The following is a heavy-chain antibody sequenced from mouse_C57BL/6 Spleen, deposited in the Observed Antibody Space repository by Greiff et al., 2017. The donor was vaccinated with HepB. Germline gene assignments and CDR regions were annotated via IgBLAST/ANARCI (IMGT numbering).Heavy chain of an antibody. D-gene: IGHD2-4*01. Sequence: EVKLMESGPGLVKPSQSLSLTCSVTGYSITSGYYWNWIRQFPGNKLEWMGYISYDGSNNYNPSLKNRISITRDTSKNQFFLKLNSVTTEDTATYYCARGNYDYNGGTDDYWGQGTTLTVSS. CDR1: GYSITSGYY. CDR2: ISYDGSN. CDR3: ARGNYDYNGGTDDY. J-gene: IGHJ2*01. V-gene: IGHV3-6*01.